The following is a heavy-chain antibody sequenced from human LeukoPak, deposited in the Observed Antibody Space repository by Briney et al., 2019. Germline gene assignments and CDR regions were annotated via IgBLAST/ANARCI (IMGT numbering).Heavy chain of an antibody. D-gene: IGHD3-10*01. CDR3: ARDQLWFGELLSSGWFDP. Sequence: ASVKVSCKASGYTITSYGISWVRHAPGQGLEWMGWISAYNGNTSYAQKLQGRVTMTTDTSTSTAYMELRSLRSDDTAVYYCARDQLWFGELLSSGWFDPWGQGTLVTVSS. J-gene: IGHJ5*02. CDR1: GYTITSYG. CDR2: ISAYNGNT. V-gene: IGHV1-18*01.